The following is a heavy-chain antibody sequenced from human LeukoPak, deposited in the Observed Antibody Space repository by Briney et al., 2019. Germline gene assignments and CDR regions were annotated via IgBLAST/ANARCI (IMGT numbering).Heavy chain of an antibody. CDR1: GYTFTSYG. V-gene: IGHV1-18*01. CDR2: ISAYNGNT. CDR3: AGGGWAPENWFDP. D-gene: IGHD1-14*01. J-gene: IGHJ5*02. Sequence: ASVNVSCKASGYTFTSYGISWVRQAPGQGLEWMGWISAYNGNTNYAQKFQGRVTITADESTSTAYMELSSLRSEDTAVYYCAGGGWAPENWFDPWGQGTLVTVSS.